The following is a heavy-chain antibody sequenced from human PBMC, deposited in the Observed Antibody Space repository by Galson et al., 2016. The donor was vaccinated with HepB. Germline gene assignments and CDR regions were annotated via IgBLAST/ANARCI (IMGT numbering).Heavy chain of an antibody. CDR2: IDIAGDT. V-gene: IGHV3-13*01. Sequence: SLRLSCAASGFTFSNYDMHWVRQVAGKGLEWVSCIDIAGDTYYPDSVKGRFTISRDKAKKSLFLEMNSLRAEDTVVYYCATWRGYGYGIDYWGQGTLVTVSS. D-gene: IGHD5-18*01. CDR1: GFTFSNYD. J-gene: IGHJ4*02. CDR3: ATWRGYGYGIDY.